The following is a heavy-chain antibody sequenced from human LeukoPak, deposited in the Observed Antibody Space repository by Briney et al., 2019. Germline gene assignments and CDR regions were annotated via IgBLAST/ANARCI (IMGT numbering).Heavy chain of an antibody. CDR1: GGSFSGYY. Sequence: SETLSLTCAVYGGSFSGYYWSWIRQPPGKGLEWIGEINHSGSTNYNPSLKSRVTISVDTSKNQFSLKLSSVTAADTAVYYCARYRSGGSSGYYYYMDVWGKGTTVTISS. D-gene: IGHD2-15*01. J-gene: IGHJ6*03. CDR3: ARYRSGGSSGYYYYMDV. V-gene: IGHV4-34*01. CDR2: INHSGST.